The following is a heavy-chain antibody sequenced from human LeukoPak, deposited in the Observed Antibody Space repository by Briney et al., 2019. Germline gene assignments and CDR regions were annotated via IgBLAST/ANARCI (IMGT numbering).Heavy chain of an antibody. V-gene: IGHV3-21*01. CDR2: ISSSSSYI. CDR3: ARDTGAYYDSGGLDY. D-gene: IGHD3-22*01. CDR1: GFTFSSYG. J-gene: IGHJ4*02. Sequence: GGTLRLSCAASGFTFSSYGMSWVRQAPGKGLEWVSSISSSSSYIYYADSVKGRFTISRDNAKNSLYLQMNSLRAEDTAVYYCARDTGAYYDSGGLDYWGQGTLVTVSS.